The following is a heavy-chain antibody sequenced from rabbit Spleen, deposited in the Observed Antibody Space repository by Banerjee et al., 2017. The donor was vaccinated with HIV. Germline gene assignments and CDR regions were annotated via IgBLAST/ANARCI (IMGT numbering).Heavy chain of an antibody. CDR2: IYTGNGKT. D-gene: IGHD4-2*01. Sequence: QEQLVESGGGLVKPGASLTLTCTASGFSFSSSYDMCWVRQAPGKGLEWIGCIYTGNGKTYYASWAKGRFTISKSSSTTVTLQMTSLTAADTATYFCARGIGYAGRGDGTYFNLWGQGTLVTVS. CDR3: ARGIGYAGRGDGTYFNL. CDR1: GFSFSSSYD. J-gene: IGHJ4*01. V-gene: IGHV1S45*01.